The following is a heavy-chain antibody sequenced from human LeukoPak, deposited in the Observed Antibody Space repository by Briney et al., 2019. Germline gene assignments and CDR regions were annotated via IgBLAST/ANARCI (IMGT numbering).Heavy chain of an antibody. J-gene: IGHJ4*02. CDR3: ASRTGSYYPFDS. Sequence: ESLKISCKGYGYSFSKYYIERVRQMPGKGVEWMGVMYPGVSDIRYSPSFQGQLTISADKSIDPAYLQWSSLKASDSAMYYCASRTGSYYPFDSWGQGTLVTVPS. CDR2: MYPGVSDI. CDR1: GYSFSKYY. D-gene: IGHD1-26*01. V-gene: IGHV5-51*01.